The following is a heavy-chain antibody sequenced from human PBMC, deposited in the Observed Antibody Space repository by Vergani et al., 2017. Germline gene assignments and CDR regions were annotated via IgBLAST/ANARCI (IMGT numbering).Heavy chain of an antibody. J-gene: IGHJ5*02. CDR2: IYYSGST. V-gene: IGHV4-39*01. CDR1: NDSVSNTFYY. D-gene: IGHD2-15*01. CDR3: TRHWALVAANNWFDP. Sequence: QVQLQESGPGLVKPSETLSLTCTGSNDSVSNTFYYWGWIRQTPGKGLEWIGYIYYSGSTYYNPYLESRVTMSVDTSKSQFSLKLSSVTAADTAVYYCTRHWALVAANNWFDPWGQGTLVTVSS.